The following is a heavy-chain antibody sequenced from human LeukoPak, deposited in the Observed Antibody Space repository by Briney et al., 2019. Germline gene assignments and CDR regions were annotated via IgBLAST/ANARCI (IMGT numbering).Heavy chain of an antibody. V-gene: IGHV4-34*01. CDR1: GGSFSGYY. D-gene: IGHD3-10*01. CDR2: INHSGST. J-gene: IGHJ4*02. Sequence: PSETLSLTCAVYGGSFSGYYWSWIRQPPGKGLEWIGEINHSGSTNYNPPLKSRVTISVDTSKNQFSLKLSSVTAADTAVYCCARVWGVAFDYWGQGTLVTVSS. CDR3: ARVWGVAFDY.